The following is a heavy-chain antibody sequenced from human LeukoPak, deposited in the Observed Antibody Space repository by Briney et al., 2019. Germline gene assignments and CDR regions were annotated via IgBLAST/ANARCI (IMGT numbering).Heavy chain of an antibody. CDR1: GFTFSSYA. J-gene: IGHJ4*02. CDR2: INGSGGST. CDR3: AKGRKVYYYDCSGYDY. V-gene: IGHV3-23*01. Sequence: PGGSLRLSCAASGFTFSSYAMVWVRQAPGKGLEWFSDINGSGGSTYYADSVRRLFTISRDNSQNTLYLQMNSLRAEDTAVYYCAKGRKVYYYDCSGYDYWGQGTLVTVSS. D-gene: IGHD3-22*01.